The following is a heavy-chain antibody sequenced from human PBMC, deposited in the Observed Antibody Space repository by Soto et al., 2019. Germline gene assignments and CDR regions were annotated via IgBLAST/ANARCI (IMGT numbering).Heavy chain of an antibody. CDR3: ASRKTSSFDY. CDR2: ITGSGDYT. D-gene: IGHD6-6*01. V-gene: IGHV3-23*01. CDR1: GFTFSIYN. J-gene: IGHJ4*01. Sequence: EVQLLESGGGLVQPGGSLRLSCVASGFTFSIYNMNWVRQAPGKGLEWVSVITGSGDYTNYADSVKGRFTVSRDNSKNPLYLKITTLRAKETAVYFCASRKTSSFDYWGKEPWSPSPQ.